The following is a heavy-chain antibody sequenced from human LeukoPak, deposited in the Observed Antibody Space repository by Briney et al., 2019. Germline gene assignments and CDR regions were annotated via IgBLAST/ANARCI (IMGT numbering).Heavy chain of an antibody. CDR1: GGTFSSYA. Sequence: PVKVSCKASGGTFSSYAISWVRQAPGQGLEWMGGIIPIFGTANYAQKFQGRVTITADKSTSTAYMELSSLRSEDTAVYYCARSRSAVAGFDYWGQGTLVTVSS. D-gene: IGHD6-19*01. V-gene: IGHV1-69*06. CDR3: ARSRSAVAGFDY. J-gene: IGHJ4*02. CDR2: IIPIFGTA.